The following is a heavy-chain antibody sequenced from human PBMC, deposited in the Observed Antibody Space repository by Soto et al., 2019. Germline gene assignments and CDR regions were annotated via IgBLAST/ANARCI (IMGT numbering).Heavy chain of an antibody. Sequence: SETLSLTCTVSGDSMSGFYWSWIRQTPGKGLEWIGYINYVGRTSYYSPSLQSRVTISLDSSKNQFSLILSSVTAADTAVYFCARFRRNYFDYWGQGTMVTVSS. CDR1: GDSMSGFY. D-gene: IGHD3-10*01. V-gene: IGHV4-59*01. CDR3: ARFRRNYFDY. J-gene: IGHJ4*03. CDR2: INYVGRTS.